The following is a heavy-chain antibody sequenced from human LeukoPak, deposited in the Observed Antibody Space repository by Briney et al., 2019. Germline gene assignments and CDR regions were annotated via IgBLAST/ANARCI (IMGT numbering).Heavy chain of an antibody. J-gene: IGHJ5*02. Sequence: PGGSLRLSCAASGFTFSSYAMSWVRQAPGKGLEWVSSISGSGPSTYYTDSVKGRFTISRDNSKSTLYLQMNSLRAEDTAVYYCAKELRPFYVAGVEWFDPWGQGTLVTVSS. CDR1: GFTFSSYA. V-gene: IGHV3-23*01. D-gene: IGHD6-19*01. CDR2: ISGSGPST. CDR3: AKELRPFYVAGVEWFDP.